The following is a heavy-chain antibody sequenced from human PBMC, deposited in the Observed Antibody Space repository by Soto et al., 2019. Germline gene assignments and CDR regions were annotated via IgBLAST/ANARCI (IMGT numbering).Heavy chain of an antibody. CDR2: INHSGST. Sequence: QVQLQQWGAGLLKPSETLSLTCAVYGGSFSGYYWSWIRQPPGKGLEWIGEINHSGSTNYNPSLKSQVTIPVATSKNQFPLKLSSVTAADTAVYYCARGGRTTVTTEAFDYWGPGTLVTVSS. CDR3: ARGGRTTVTTEAFDY. J-gene: IGHJ4*02. CDR1: GGSFSGYY. D-gene: IGHD4-17*01. V-gene: IGHV4-34*01.